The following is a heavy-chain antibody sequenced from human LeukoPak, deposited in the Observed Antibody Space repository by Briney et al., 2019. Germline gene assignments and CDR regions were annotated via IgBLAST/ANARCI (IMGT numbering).Heavy chain of an antibody. Sequence: ASVKVSCKASGGTFSSYAISWVRQATGQGLEWMGWMNPNSGNTGYAQKFQGRVTMARNTSISTAYMELSSLRSEDTAVYYCARGIAAAGSGFDPWGQGTLVTVSS. CDR2: MNPNSGNT. J-gene: IGHJ5*02. CDR3: ARGIAAAGSGFDP. CDR1: GGTFSSYA. V-gene: IGHV1-8*02. D-gene: IGHD6-13*01.